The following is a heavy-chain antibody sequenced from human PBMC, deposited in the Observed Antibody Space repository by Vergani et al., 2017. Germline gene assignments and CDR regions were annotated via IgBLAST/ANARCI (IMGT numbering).Heavy chain of an antibody. CDR2: MNPNSGNT. D-gene: IGHD3-10*01. CDR3: ARGRYYYGSGTVAAFDI. CDR1: GYTFTSYD. J-gene: IGHJ3*02. Sequence: QVQLVQSGAEVKKPGASVKVSCKASGYTFTSYDINWVRQATGQGLEWMGWMNPNSGNTGYAQKFQGRVTMTRNTSISTAYMELSSLRSEDTAVYYCARGRYYYGSGTVAAFDIWGQGTMVTVSS. V-gene: IGHV1-8*01.